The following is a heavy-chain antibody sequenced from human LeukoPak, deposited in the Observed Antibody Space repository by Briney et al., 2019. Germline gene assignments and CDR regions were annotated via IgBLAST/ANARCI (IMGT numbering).Heavy chain of an antibody. D-gene: IGHD3-10*01. J-gene: IGHJ4*02. CDR1: GYTFTSYY. CDR3: ARPYQRFGELPFDY. CDR2: ISAYNGNT. Sequence: GASVKVSCKASGYTFTSYYMHWVRQAPGQGLEWMGWISAYNGNTNYAQKLQGRVTMTTDTSTSTAYMELRSLRSDDTAVYYCARPYQRFGELPFDYWGQGTLVTVSS. V-gene: IGHV1-18*04.